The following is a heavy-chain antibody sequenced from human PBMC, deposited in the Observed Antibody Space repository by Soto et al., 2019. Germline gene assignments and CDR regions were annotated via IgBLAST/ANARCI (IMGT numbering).Heavy chain of an antibody. J-gene: IGHJ3*02. CDR3: AGVYNTPHDAFDI. CDR2: IIPILGIA. D-gene: IGHD1-1*01. V-gene: IGHV1-69*02. CDR1: GGTFSRYT. Sequence: LVKVSCKVSGGTFSRYTISWERQAPGQGLEWMGRIIPILGIANYAQKFQGRVTITAGKSTSTAYMELSSLRSEDTAVYYCAGVYNTPHDAFDIWGQGTMVTVSS.